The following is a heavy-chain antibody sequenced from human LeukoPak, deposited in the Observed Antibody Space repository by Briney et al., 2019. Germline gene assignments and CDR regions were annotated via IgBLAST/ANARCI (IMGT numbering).Heavy chain of an antibody. CDR2: IYPRDGST. J-gene: IGHJ4*02. CDR1: GYTFTNNY. V-gene: IGHV1-46*01. CDR3: ARDQEGFDY. Sequence: ASVKVSCKASGYTFTNNYLHWVRQAPGQGLEWMGMIYPRDGSTSYAQNFQGRVTVTRDTSTTTVHMELRGLRSEGTAVYYCARDQEGFDYWGQGTVVTVSS.